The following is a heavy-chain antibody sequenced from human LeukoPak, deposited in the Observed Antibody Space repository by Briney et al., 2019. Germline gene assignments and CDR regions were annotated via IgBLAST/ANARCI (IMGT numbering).Heavy chain of an antibody. CDR3: ARGTHAADDAFDI. V-gene: IGHV1-8*03. D-gene: IGHD6-13*01. J-gene: IGHJ3*02. Sequence: GASVKVSCKASGYAFTSYDINWVRQATGQGLEWMGWMNPNSGNTGYAQKFQGRVTITRNTSISTAYMELSSLRSEDTAVYYCARGTHAADDAFDIWGQGTMVTVSS. CDR1: GYAFTSYD. CDR2: MNPNSGNT.